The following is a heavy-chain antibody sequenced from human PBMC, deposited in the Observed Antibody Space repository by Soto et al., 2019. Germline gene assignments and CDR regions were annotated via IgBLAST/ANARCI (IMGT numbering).Heavy chain of an antibody. CDR1: GFTFSSYG. V-gene: IGHV3-33*01. CDR3: ARDPVTTPDTRTLPDY. CDR2: IWYDGSNK. D-gene: IGHD4-17*01. Sequence: GGSLRLSCAASGFTFSSYGMHWVRQAPGKGLEWVAVIWYDGSNKYYADSVRGRFTISRDNSKNTLYLQMNSLRAEDTAVYYCARDPVTTPDTRTLPDYWGQGTLVTVSS. J-gene: IGHJ4*02.